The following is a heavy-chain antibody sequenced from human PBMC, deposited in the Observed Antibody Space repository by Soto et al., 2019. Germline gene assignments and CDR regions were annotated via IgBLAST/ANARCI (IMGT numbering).Heavy chain of an antibody. CDR2: IWYDGSKK. CDR3: AGVSIQRWGGGYLDL. D-gene: IGHD5-18*01. CDR1: GFMFSAYG. V-gene: IGHV3-33*01. J-gene: IGHJ2*01. Sequence: QVQLVESGGGVVQPGRSLRLSCAASGFMFSAYGMHWVRQAPGKGLEWVAVIWYDGSKKYYEDSVKGRFTISRDNSKSTLYLQMNRLRAEDTAVYCFAGVSIQRWGGGYLDLWGRGTLVTVSS.